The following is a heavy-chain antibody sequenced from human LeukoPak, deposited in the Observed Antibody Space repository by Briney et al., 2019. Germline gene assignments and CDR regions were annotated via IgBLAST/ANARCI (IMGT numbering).Heavy chain of an antibody. Sequence: VRQAPGXGREWMGWISAYNGNTNYAQKLQGRVTMTTDTSTSTAYMELRSLRSDDTAVYYCARVDYGGSSFYWGQGTLVTVSS. CDR2: ISAYNGNT. D-gene: IGHD4-23*01. CDR3: ARVDYGGSSFY. J-gene: IGHJ4*02. V-gene: IGHV1-18*01.